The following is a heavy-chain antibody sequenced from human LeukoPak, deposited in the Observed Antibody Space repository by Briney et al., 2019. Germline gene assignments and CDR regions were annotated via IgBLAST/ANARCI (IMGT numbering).Heavy chain of an antibody. CDR3: ARGAFLGYGDYNWFDP. V-gene: IGHV3-48*01. D-gene: IGHD4-17*01. Sequence: GGSLRLSCAASGFTFSSYSMNWVRQAPGKGLEWVSYISSSSSTIYYADSVKGRFTISRDNAKNSLYLQMNSLRAEDTAVYYCARGAFLGYGDYNWFDPWGQGTLVTVSS. CDR1: GFTFSSYS. J-gene: IGHJ5*02. CDR2: ISSSSSTI.